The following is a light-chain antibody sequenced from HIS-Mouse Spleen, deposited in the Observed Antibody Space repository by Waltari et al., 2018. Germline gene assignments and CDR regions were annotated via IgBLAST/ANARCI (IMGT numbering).Light chain of an antibody. CDR2: SNN. Sequence: QSVLTQPPSASGTPGQRVTLSCSVSSSNIGGNTVNWYQQLPGTAPKLLIYSNNQRPSGVPDRFSGSKSGTSASLAISGLQSEDEADYYCAAWDDSLNGYVFGTGTKVTVL. V-gene: IGLV1-44*01. CDR3: AAWDDSLNGYV. J-gene: IGLJ1*01. CDR1: SSNIGGNT.